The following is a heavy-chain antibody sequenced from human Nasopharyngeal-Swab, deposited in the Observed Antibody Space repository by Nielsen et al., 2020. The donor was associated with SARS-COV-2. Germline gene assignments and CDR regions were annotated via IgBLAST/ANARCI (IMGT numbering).Heavy chain of an antibody. J-gene: IGHJ4*02. V-gene: IGHV3-33*01. D-gene: IGHD1-26*01. CDR1: GFTFSSCV. CDR2: TWFDGSTE. Sequence: GGSLRLSCAVSGFTFSSCVMHWVRQAPGKGLEWVALTWFDGSTEDYGDSVKGRFTVSRDNSKNTLYLQMNSLRAEDTAVYYCARDGEVGAITGIDYWGQGTLVTVSS. CDR3: ARDGEVGAITGIDY.